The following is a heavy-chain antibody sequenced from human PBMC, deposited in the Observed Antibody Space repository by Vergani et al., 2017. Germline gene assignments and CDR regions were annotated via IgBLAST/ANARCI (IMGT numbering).Heavy chain of an antibody. CDR1: GGSISSSSYY. V-gene: IGHV4-39*02. CDR2: IYYSGST. J-gene: IGHJ4*02. D-gene: IGHD3-10*01. Sequence: QLQLQESGPGLVKPSETLSLTCTVSGGSISSSSYYWGWIRQPPGKGLEWIGSIYYSGSTYYNPSLKSRVTISVDTSKNQFSLKLSSVTAADTAVYYCAREPVVRYYFDYWGQGTLVTVSS. CDR3: AREPVVRYYFDY.